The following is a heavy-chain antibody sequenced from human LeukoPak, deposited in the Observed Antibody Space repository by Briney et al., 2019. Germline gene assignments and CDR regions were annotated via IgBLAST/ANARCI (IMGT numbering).Heavy chain of an antibody. CDR1: GFTFSSYS. CDR3: ARPSDDSGAPETPFDY. Sequence: GGSLRLSCAASGFTFSSYSMNWVRQAPGKGLEWVSSISSSSSYIYYADSVKGRFTISRDNAKNSLYLQMNSLRAEDTAVYYCARPSDDSGAPETPFDYWGQGTLVTVSS. CDR2: ISSSSSYI. D-gene: IGHD6-19*01. J-gene: IGHJ4*02. V-gene: IGHV3-21*04.